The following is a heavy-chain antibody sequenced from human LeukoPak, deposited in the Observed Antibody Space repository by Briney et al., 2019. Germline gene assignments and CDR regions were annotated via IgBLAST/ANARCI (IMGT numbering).Heavy chain of an antibody. CDR3: AKGGLPGYCSGGSCSYGYAFDI. CDR2: ISGSGGST. CDR1: GFTFSSYG. D-gene: IGHD2-15*01. J-gene: IGHJ3*02. V-gene: IGHV3-23*01. Sequence: GGTLRLSCAASGFTFSSYGMSWVRQAPGKGLEWVSAISGSGGSTYYADSVKGRFTISRDNSKNTLYLQMNSLRAEDTAVYYCAKGGLPGYCSGGSCSYGYAFDIWGQGTMVTVSS.